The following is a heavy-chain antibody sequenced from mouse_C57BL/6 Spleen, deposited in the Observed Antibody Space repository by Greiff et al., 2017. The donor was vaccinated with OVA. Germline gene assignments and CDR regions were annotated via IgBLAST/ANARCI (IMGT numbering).Heavy chain of an antibody. CDR2: IDPEDGET. D-gene: IGHD1-1*01. CDR3: ALSTVVAPDAMDY. CDR1: GFNIKDYY. Sequence: EVKLVESGAELVKPGASVKLSCTASGFNIKDYYMHWVKQRTEQGLEWIGRIDPEDGETKYAPKFQGKATITADTSSNTAYLQLSSLTSEDTAVYYCALSTVVAPDAMDYWGQGTSVTVSS. J-gene: IGHJ4*01. V-gene: IGHV14-2*01.